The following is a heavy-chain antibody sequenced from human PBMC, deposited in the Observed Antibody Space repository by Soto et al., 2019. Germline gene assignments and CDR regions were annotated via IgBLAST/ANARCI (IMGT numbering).Heavy chain of an antibody. V-gene: IGHV3-30*18. D-gene: IGHD3-3*02. CDR3: AKGRFDVVTISPFDH. CDR1: GFTFSSFG. CDR2: ISYDGTEE. J-gene: IGHJ4*01. Sequence: GGSLRLSCAASGFTFSSFGMHWVRQAPGKGLEWVAVISYDGTEEKYADSVKGRATVSRDDSKNTVYLQMNRLRGDDSAIYYCAKGRFDVVTISPFDHWGQGTLVTVSS.